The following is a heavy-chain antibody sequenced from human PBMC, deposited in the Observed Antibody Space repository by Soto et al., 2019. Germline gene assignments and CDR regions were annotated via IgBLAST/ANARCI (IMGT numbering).Heavy chain of an antibody. J-gene: IGHJ5*02. CDR3: VRVGGVAADPDWLNP. Sequence: PSETLSLTCTVSGGSISSGGYYWSWIRQHPGKGLEWIGYIYYSGSTYYNPSLKRRVTISVDTSKNQFSLKLSSVTAANTAVYYCVRVGGVAADPDWLNPWGQGTLVTVSS. V-gene: IGHV4-31*03. CDR2: IYYSGST. D-gene: IGHD2-15*01. CDR1: GGSISSGGYY.